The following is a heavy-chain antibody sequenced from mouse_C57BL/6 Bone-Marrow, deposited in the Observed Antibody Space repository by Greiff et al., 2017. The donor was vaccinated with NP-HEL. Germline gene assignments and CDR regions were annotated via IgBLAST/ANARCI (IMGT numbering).Heavy chain of an antibody. D-gene: IGHD2-4*01. Sequence: EVMLVESEGGLVQPGSSMKLSCTASGFTFSDYYMAWVRQVPEKGLEWVANINYDGSSTYYLDSLKSRFIISRDNAKNILYLQMSSLKSEYTATYYCAREGGLRRRTYAMDYWGQGTSVTVSS. V-gene: IGHV5-16*01. J-gene: IGHJ4*01. CDR1: GFTFSDYY. CDR2: INYDGSST. CDR3: AREGGLRRRTYAMDY.